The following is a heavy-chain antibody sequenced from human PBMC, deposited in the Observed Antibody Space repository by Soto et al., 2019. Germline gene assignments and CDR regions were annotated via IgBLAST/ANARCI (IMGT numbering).Heavy chain of an antibody. CDR1: GGTFSSYA. J-gene: IGHJ6*02. V-gene: IGHV1-69*13. Sequence: ASVKVSCKASGGTFSSYAISWVRQAPGQGLEWMGGIIPIFGTANYAQKFQGRVTITADESTSTAYMELSSLRSEDTAVYYCAREQADYRPSYYYYGMDVWGQGTTVTVSS. D-gene: IGHD4-4*01. CDR2: IIPIFGTA. CDR3: AREQADYRPSYYYYGMDV.